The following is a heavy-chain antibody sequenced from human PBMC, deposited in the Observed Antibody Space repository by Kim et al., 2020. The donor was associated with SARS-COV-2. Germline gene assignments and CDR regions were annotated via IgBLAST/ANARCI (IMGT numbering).Heavy chain of an antibody. D-gene: IGHD3-16*01. CDR1: EFRVSNYW. CDR3: LGGPAADH. V-gene: IGHV3-7*01. CDR2: TSPDGRET. Sequence: GGSLRLSCEGSEFRVSNYWMTWVRQGPGKGLEWVGNTSPDGRETYSMDSVKGRFTISRDNAKNFVFLQMNSLRDEDTAIYYCLGGPAADHWGQGTLVTV. J-gene: IGHJ4*02.